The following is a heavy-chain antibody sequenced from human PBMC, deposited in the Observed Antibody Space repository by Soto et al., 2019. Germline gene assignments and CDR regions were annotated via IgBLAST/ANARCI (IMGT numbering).Heavy chain of an antibody. CDR1: GFRFSYYW. D-gene: IGHD4-17*01. V-gene: IGHV3-7*04. J-gene: IGHJ4*02. CDR2: VKEDGSEE. Sequence: EVRLVESGGGLVQAWDSLRLSCAAAGFRFSYYWMNWVRQAPGKGLEWVANVKEDGSEEFYVDSVRGRFTVSRDNARNSLYLQMNGLRVEDTAVYCCVRGHGDYEAICLQVFDYWGQGALVAVSS. CDR3: VRGHGDYEAICLQVFDY.